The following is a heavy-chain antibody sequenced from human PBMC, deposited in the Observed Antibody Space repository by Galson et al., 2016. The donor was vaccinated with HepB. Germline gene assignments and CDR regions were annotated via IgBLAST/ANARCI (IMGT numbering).Heavy chain of an antibody. CDR1: GDSVSGNSAT. CDR3: ARSYGGRGLVPSTASVKRVTYYFDF. V-gene: IGHV6-1*01. D-gene: IGHD4-23*01. CDR2: TYYRAKWYN. J-gene: IGHJ4*02. Sequence: CAISGDSVSGNSATWNRIRQSPSRGLEWLGRTYYRAKWYNDYAVSVKSRITINPDTSKNRFSLQLNSVTPEDTAVYYCARSYGGRGLVPSTASVKRVTYYFDFWGQGTRVTVSS.